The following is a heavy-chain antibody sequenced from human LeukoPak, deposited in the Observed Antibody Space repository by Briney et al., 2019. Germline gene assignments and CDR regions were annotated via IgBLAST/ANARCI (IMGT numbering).Heavy chain of an antibody. J-gene: IGHJ5*02. CDR3: ARASQRGSYSDLYNWFDP. Sequence: ASVNVSCKASGYTFTSNAMHWVRQAPGQRLEWMGWINAGNGNTKYSQKFQGRVTITRDTSASTAYMELSSLRSEDTAVYYCARASQRGSYSDLYNWFDPWGQGTLVTVSS. V-gene: IGHV1-3*01. CDR2: INAGNGNT. CDR1: GYTFTSNA. D-gene: IGHD1-26*01.